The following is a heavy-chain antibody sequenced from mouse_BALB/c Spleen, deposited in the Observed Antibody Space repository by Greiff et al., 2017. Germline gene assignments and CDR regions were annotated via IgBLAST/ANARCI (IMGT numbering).Heavy chain of an antibody. J-gene: IGHJ4*01. D-gene: IGHD1-1*01. Sequence: QVQLQQSGAELVKPGASVKMSCKAFGYTFTTYPIEWMKQNHGKSLEWIGNFHPYNDDTKYNEKFKGKAKLTVEKSSSTVYLELSRLTSDDSAVYYCARGGYGSSPYAMDYWGQGTSVTVSS. CDR1: GYTFTTYP. V-gene: IGHV1-47*01. CDR3: ARGGYGSSPYAMDY. CDR2: FHPYNDDT.